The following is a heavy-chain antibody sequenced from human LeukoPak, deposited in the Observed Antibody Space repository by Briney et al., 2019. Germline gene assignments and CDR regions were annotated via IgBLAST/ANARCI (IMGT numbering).Heavy chain of an antibody. Sequence: RASVKVSCKASGYKFTNYGISWVRQAPGQGLEWMGWISPYNGNTIYAQKLQGRVTMTTGTSTSTAYMELRSLRSDDTAVYYCARGSPPRVYYDRSGYYSYYFDYWGQGTLVTVSS. J-gene: IGHJ4*02. V-gene: IGHV1-18*01. CDR2: ISPYNGNT. D-gene: IGHD3-22*01. CDR3: ARGSPPRVYYDRSGYYSYYFDY. CDR1: GYKFTNYG.